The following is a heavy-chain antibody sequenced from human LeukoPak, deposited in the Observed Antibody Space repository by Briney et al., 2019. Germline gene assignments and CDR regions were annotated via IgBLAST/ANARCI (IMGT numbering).Heavy chain of an antibody. V-gene: IGHV4-59*08. CDR2: IYYSGST. CDR1: GGSISSYY. Sequence: PSETLSLTCTVSGGSISSYYWSWIRQPPGKGLEWIGYIYYSGSTNYNPSLKRRVTISVDTSKNQFSLKLSSVTAADTAVYYCARQPNNDAFDIWGQGTMVTVSS. J-gene: IGHJ3*02. CDR3: ARQPNNDAFDI.